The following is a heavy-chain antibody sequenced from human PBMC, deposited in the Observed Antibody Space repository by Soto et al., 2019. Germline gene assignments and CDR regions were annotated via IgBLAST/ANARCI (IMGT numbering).Heavy chain of an antibody. V-gene: IGHV3-13*01. CDR1: GFTFSSYD. Sequence: EVQLVESGGGLVQPGGSLRLSCAASGFTFSSYDMHWVRQATGKGLEWVSAIGTAGDTYYPGSVKGRFTISRENAKNSLYLQRNSLRAGDTAVYYCARGGYNWNVAYYYGMDVWGQGTTVTVSS. CDR2: IGTAGDT. CDR3: ARGGYNWNVAYYYGMDV. J-gene: IGHJ6*02. D-gene: IGHD1-20*01.